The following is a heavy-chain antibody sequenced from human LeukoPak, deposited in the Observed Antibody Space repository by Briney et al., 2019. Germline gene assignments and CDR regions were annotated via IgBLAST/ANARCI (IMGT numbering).Heavy chain of an antibody. CDR3: ARDQGDDY. CDR1: GGTFSNYA. J-gene: IGHJ4*02. CDR2: VFPIFGTP. Sequence: EASVKDSCKASGGTFSNYAINWVRQAPGQGLEWMGRVFPIFGTPNYAQKFQGRVTFTADKSTSTAYMELSSLTSEDTAVYYCARDQGDDYWGQGTLVTVSS. V-gene: IGHV1-69*06. D-gene: IGHD3-10*01.